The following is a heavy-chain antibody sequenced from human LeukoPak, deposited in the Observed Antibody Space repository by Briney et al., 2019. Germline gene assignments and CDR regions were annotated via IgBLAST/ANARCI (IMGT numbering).Heavy chain of an antibody. D-gene: IGHD2-2*01. J-gene: IGHJ2*01. CDR1: GGSFSGYY. V-gene: IGHV4-34*01. Sequence: SETLSLTCAVYGGSFSGYYWSWIRQPPGKGLECIGEINHSGSTNYNPSLKSRVTISVDTSKNQFSLKLSSVTAADTAVYYSARDALRGYCSSTSCRYWYFDLWGRGTLVTVSS. CDR3: ARDALRGYCSSTSCRYWYFDL. CDR2: INHSGST.